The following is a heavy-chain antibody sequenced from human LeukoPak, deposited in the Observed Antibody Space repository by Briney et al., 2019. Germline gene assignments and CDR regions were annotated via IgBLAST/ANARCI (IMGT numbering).Heavy chain of an antibody. CDR1: GYTFTGYY. CDR2: VNPNSGGT. CDR3: ARDREYRSSSYPLDY. J-gene: IGHJ4*02. V-gene: IGHV1-2*02. D-gene: IGHD6-6*01. Sequence: GASVKVSCKASGYTFTGYYMHWVRQAPGQGLEWMGWVNPNSGGTNFAQKFQGRVTMTRDTSISTAYMELSRLRSDDTAVYFCARDREYRSSSYPLDYWGQGTLDTVSS.